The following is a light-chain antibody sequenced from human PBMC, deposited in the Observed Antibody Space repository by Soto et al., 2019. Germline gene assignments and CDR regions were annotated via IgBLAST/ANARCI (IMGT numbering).Light chain of an antibody. CDR3: QQYDRLPYT. CDR2: GAS. V-gene: IGKV1-33*01. CDR1: QDITTY. Sequence: DIQMTQSPSSLSASVGDRVTITCQASQDITTYLNWYQHKPGKAPKLLIYGASKLHTGVPSRFGGSRSGTDFTFTIISLQAEDIAIYYCQQYDRLPYTFGQGTKVDIK. J-gene: IGKJ2*01.